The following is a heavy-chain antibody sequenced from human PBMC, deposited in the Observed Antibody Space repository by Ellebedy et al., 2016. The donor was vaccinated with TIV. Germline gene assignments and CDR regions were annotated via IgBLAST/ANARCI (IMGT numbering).Heavy chain of an antibody. Sequence: AASVKVSCKASGYTFTNYGISWVRQAPGQGLEWMGWISTYIGNTNFAQKLQGRLTMTTDTPTGTAYMDLRRLRSDDTAVYYCVRDPGPSGWYRGEGFDIWGQGTMVTVSS. CDR1: GYTFTNYG. J-gene: IGHJ3*02. D-gene: IGHD6-19*01. V-gene: IGHV1-18*01. CDR2: ISTYIGNT. CDR3: VRDPGPSGWYRGEGFDI.